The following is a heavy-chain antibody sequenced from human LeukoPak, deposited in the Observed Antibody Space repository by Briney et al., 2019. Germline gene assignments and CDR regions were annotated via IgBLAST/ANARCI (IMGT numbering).Heavy chain of an antibody. CDR2: IIPIFGKA. Sequence: SVKVSCKASGGTFLSYAINWVRQAPGQGLEWMGGIIPIFGKATYAQNFQGRLTITADESTSTAYMELSSLRSEDTAMLYCARRPTTVTTLDYWGKGTLVTVSS. D-gene: IGHD4-11*01. CDR3: ARRPTTVTTLDY. J-gene: IGHJ4*02. V-gene: IGHV1-69*13. CDR1: GGTFLSYA.